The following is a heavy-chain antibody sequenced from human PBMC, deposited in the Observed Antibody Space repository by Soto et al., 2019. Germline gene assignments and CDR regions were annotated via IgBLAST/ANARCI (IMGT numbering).Heavy chain of an antibody. CDR2: IKQDGSEK. D-gene: IGHD6-13*01. CDR1: GFTFSSYW. V-gene: IGHV3-7*05. J-gene: IGHJ4*02. CDR3: ARLFSAAGRYFDY. Sequence: GGSLRLSCAASGFTFSSYWMSWVRQAPGKGLEWVANIKQDGSEKYYVDSVKGRFTISRDNAKNSLCLQMNSLRAEDTAVYYCARLFSAAGRYFDYWGQGTLVTVSS.